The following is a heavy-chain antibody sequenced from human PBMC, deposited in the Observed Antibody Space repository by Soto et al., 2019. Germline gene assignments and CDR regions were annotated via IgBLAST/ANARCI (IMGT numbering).Heavy chain of an antibody. D-gene: IGHD4-17*01. CDR2: VYYSGTT. CDR1: GGSVSNKTYY. V-gene: IGHV4-61*01. J-gene: IGHJ4*02. Sequence: PSETLSLTCSVSGGSVSNKTYYWSWVRQPPGKRLEWIGYVYYSGTTNYNPSLKRRVTISVDLSKNQFSLTLSSVTTADTARYYYARTTAVPNTLRSRYFFDYWGQGTLVTVSS. CDR3: ARTTAVPNTLRSRYFFDY.